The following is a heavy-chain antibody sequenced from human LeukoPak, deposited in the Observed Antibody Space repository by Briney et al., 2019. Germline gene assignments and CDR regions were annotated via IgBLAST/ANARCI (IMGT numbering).Heavy chain of an antibody. V-gene: IGHV4-34*01. Sequence: SETLSLTCAVYGGSFSGYYWSWIRQPPGKGLEWIGEINHSGSTNYNPSLKSRVTISVDTSKNQFSLKLSSVTAADTAVYYCARGQAMGYHFDYWGQGTLVTVSS. J-gene: IGHJ4*02. CDR3: ARGQAMGYHFDY. CDR2: INHSGST. D-gene: IGHD5-18*01. CDR1: GGSFSGYY.